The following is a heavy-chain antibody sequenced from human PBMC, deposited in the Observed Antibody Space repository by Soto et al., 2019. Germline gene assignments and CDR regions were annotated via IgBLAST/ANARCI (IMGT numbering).Heavy chain of an antibody. Sequence: PGESLKISCKGSGYSFTSYWIGWVRQMPGKGLEWMGIIYPGDSDTRYSPSFQGRVTISADKSISTAYLQWSSLKASDTAMYYCARAPRSVTMVRGVLDPWGQGTLVTVSS. J-gene: IGHJ5*02. CDR3: ARAPRSVTMVRGVLDP. D-gene: IGHD3-10*01. V-gene: IGHV5-51*01. CDR2: IYPGDSDT. CDR1: GYSFTSYW.